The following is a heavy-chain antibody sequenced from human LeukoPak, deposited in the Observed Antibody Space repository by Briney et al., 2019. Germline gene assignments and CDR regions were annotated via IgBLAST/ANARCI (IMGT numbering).Heavy chain of an antibody. CDR2: INPNSGGT. V-gene: IGHV1-2*04. D-gene: IGHD3-16*02. Sequence: ASVKVSCKASGYTFTGYYMHWMRQAPGQGLEWMGWINPNSGGTNYAQKFQGWVTMTRDTSISTAYMELSRLRSDDTAVYYCALTIWGSYRSFDYWGQGTLVTVSS. CDR3: ALTIWGSYRSFDY. CDR1: GYTFTGYY. J-gene: IGHJ4*02.